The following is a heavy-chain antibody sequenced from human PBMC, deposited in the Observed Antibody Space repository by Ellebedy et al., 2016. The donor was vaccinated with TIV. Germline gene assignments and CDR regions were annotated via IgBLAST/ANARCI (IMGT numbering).Heavy chain of an antibody. CDR1: GYTLTELS. CDR2: FDPEDGET. J-gene: IGHJ4*02. Sequence: AASVKVSCKVSGYTLTELSMHWVRQAPGKGLEWMGGFDPEDGETIYAQNLQGRVTMTRDTSTTTVYMELSSLRSEDTAVYYCARARSSGWLHTPDYWGQGTLVIVSS. CDR3: ARARSSGWLHTPDY. D-gene: IGHD6-19*01. V-gene: IGHV1-24*01.